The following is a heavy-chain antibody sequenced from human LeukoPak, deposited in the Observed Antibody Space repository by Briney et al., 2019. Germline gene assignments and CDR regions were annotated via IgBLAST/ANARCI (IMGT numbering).Heavy chain of an antibody. D-gene: IGHD3-22*01. CDR1: GYTFTRYY. J-gene: IGHJ4*02. CDR3: ARLADYDSSGYLSY. V-gene: IGHV1-46*01. CDR2: INPSGGSA. Sequence: ASVKVSCKASGYTFTRYYMRWVRQAPGQGLEWMGMINPSGGSARYAQKFQGRVTMTRDTSTSTVYMEVSSLRSEDTAVYYCARLADYDSSGYLSYWGQGTLVTVSS.